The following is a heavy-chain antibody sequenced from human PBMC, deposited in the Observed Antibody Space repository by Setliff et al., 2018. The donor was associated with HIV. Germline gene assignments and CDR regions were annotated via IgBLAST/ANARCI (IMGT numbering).Heavy chain of an antibody. Sequence: NPSETLSLTCSVSGDSISSGSYYWSWIRLPAGKGLEWIGQIHTTGSTNYNPSLKSRVTISTDTSKNQFSLKVRSVTAADTAVYYCARQVTVVGYFETAAGSFNYWGPGTLVTVSS. J-gene: IGHJ4*02. CDR3: ARQVTVVGYFETAAGSFNY. CDR2: IHTTGST. V-gene: IGHV4-61*09. CDR1: GDSISSGSYY. D-gene: IGHD2-21*01.